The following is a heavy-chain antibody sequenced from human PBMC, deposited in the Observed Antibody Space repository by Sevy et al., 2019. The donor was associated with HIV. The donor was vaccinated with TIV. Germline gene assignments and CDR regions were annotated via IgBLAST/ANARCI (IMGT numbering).Heavy chain of an antibody. CDR2: IWYDGSNK. CDR1: GFTFSSYG. V-gene: IGHV3-33*01. Sequence: GGSLRLSCAASGFTFSSYGMHWVRQAPGKGLEWVAVIWYDGSNKYCADSVKGRFTISRDNSKNTLYLQMNSLRAEDTAVYYCARERGSYTLFDYWGQGTLVTVSS. J-gene: IGHJ4*02. CDR3: ARERGSYTLFDY. D-gene: IGHD1-26*01.